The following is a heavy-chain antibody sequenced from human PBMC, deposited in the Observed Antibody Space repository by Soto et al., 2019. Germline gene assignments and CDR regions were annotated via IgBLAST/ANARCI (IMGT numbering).Heavy chain of an antibody. V-gene: IGHV3-23*01. CDR1: GFTFSSYA. D-gene: IGHD3-9*01. CDR2: ISVSGGST. CDR3: AKGARVVRYFDWLLSHFAY. J-gene: IGHJ4*02. Sequence: GGSLSLSCAASGFTFSSYAMSWVRQAPGKGLEWVSAISVSGGSTYYADSVKGRFTISRDNSKNTLYLQMNSLRAEDTAVYYCAKGARVVRYFDWLLSHFAYWGQGTLVTVS.